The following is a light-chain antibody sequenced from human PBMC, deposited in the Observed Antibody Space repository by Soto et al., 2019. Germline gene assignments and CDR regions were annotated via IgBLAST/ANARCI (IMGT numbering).Light chain of an antibody. CDR2: AAS. CDR3: QQANSFPFT. Sequence: QKTQSSSYLSATVGGRVTIRSRASQGISSWLAWYQQKPGKAPKLLIYAASSLQSGVPSRFSGSGSGTDFTLTISSLQPEDFATYYCQQANSFPFTFGQGTRLEIK. CDR1: QGISSW. J-gene: IGKJ5*01. V-gene: IGKV1-12*02.